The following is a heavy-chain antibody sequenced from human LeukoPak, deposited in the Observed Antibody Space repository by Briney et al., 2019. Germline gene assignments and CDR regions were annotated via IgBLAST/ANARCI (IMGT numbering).Heavy chain of an antibody. J-gene: IGHJ3*02. V-gene: IGHV3-23*01. CDR3: AKSVGGRGLYDAFDI. CDR2: ITGSGGTT. Sequence: GGSLRLSCAASRFTFSSYAMNWVRQAPGKGLERVSGITGSGGTTHYADSVKGRFTISRDNSKNTLYLQMNSLRAEDTAVYYCAKSVGGRGLYDAFDIWGQGTMVTVSS. D-gene: IGHD5/OR15-5a*01. CDR1: RFTFSSYA.